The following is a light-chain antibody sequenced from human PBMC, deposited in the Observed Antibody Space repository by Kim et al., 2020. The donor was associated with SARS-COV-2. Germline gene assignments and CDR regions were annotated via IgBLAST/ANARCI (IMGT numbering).Light chain of an antibody. CDR2: AAS. CDR3: QKYNSAPWT. CDR1: QGITNS. V-gene: IGKV1-27*01. J-gene: IGKJ1*01. Sequence: SVSVGDRVTITCRASQGITNSLAWYQQKPGKVPQLLIYAASALQSGVPSRFSGSGSGTDFTLTISSLQPEDVATYYCQKYNSAPWTFGQGTKLEIK.